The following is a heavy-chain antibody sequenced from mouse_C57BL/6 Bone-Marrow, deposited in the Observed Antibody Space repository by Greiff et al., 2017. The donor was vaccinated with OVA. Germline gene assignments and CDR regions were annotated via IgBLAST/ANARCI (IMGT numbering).Heavy chain of an antibody. Sequence: VKLVESGAELARPGASVKLSCKASGYTFTSYGISWVKQRPGQGLEWIGEIFPRSGNTYYNEKFKGKATLTADKSSSTAYMKLRSLTSADSAVYFCASRLYYYGSTWFAYWGQGTLVTVSA. CDR2: IFPRSGNT. CDR3: ASRLYYYGSTWFAY. CDR1: GYTFTSYG. V-gene: IGHV1-81*01. J-gene: IGHJ3*01. D-gene: IGHD1-1*01.